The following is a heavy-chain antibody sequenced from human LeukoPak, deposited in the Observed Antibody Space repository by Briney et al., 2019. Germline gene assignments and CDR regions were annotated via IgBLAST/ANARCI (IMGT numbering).Heavy chain of an antibody. CDR3: ARYSAKGGGYNLNWYFDL. J-gene: IGHJ2*01. V-gene: IGHV4-39*07. D-gene: IGHD5-24*01. CDR1: GGSISSNNYY. Sequence: SETLSLTCTVSGGSISSNNYYWGWVRQPPGKGLEWVGSIYYSGSTYYNPSLKSRVTISVDTSKNQFSLKLSSVTAADTAVYYCARYSAKGGGYNLNWYFDLWGRGTLVTVSS. CDR2: IYYSGST.